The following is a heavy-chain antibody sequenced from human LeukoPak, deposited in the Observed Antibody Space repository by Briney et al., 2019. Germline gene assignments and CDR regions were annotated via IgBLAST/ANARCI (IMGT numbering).Heavy chain of an antibody. CDR1: GGSISSGDYY. V-gene: IGHV4-30-4*01. Sequence: PSETLSLTCTVSGGSISSGDYYWSWIRQPPGKGLEWIGYIYYSGSSYYIPSLKSRVTMSVDTSKNQFSLRLSSVTAADTAVYYCARQIYGDLYYFDYWGQGNLVTVSS. J-gene: IGHJ4*02. D-gene: IGHD4-17*01. CDR3: ARQIYGDLYYFDY. CDR2: IYYSGSS.